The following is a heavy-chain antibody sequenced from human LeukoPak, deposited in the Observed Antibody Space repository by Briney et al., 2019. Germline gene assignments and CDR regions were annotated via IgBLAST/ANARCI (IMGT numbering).Heavy chain of an antibody. Sequence: GGSLRLSCAASGFTFSNYWMHWVRQSPGKGLVWVSRDKSDGTITSYADSVKGRFTISRDNAKNTLYLQMNSLRVEDTAVYYCVRVMPVAGSDSWGQGTLVTVSS. V-gene: IGHV3-74*01. J-gene: IGHJ4*02. D-gene: IGHD6-19*01. CDR3: VRVMPVAGSDS. CDR1: GFTFSNYW. CDR2: DKSDGTIT.